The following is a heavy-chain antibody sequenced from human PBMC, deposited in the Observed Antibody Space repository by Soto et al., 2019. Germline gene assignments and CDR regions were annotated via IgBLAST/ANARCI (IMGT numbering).Heavy chain of an antibody. CDR1: GGSLSSSRW. J-gene: IGHJ4*02. CDR2: IYHSGST. V-gene: IGHV4-4*02. CDR3: ARGSYYYDSSGYYHY. D-gene: IGHD3-22*01. Sequence: PSETLSLTCAVSGGSLSSSRWWSWVRQPPGKRLEWIGEIYHSGSTNYNPSLKSRVTISVDTSKNQFSLKLSFVTSADTAVYYCARGSYYYDSSGYYHYWGQG.